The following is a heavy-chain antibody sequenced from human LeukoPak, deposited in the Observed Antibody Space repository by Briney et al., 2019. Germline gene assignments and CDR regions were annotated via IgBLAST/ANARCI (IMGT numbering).Heavy chain of an antibody. D-gene: IGHD2-21*02. Sequence: GESLKISCKGSGFSLTNYWIGWVRQVPGKGLDWMGIIYPGDSDTRYSPSFQGQVTISADKPINTAHLQWSSLKASDTAMYYCARQYCGGDCYPEPDAFDIWGQGTMVTVSS. CDR2: IYPGDSDT. V-gene: IGHV5-51*01. CDR1: GFSLTNYW. CDR3: ARQYCGGDCYPEPDAFDI. J-gene: IGHJ3*02.